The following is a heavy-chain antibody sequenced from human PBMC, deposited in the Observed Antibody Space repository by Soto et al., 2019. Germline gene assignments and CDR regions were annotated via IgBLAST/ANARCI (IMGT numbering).Heavy chain of an antibody. V-gene: IGHV2-5*02. CDR1: GFSLTTSGVG. J-gene: IGHJ4*02. CDR2: IYWDDDT. Sequence: SGPTLVNPTPTLTLACSFSGFSLTTSGVGVAWIRQSPGKVLEWLALIYWDDDTRYSPSLKTRLTITKHISQNQVVPTMTNVNPMDTGTYCCGRSLGPLDIWGPGTLVTVSS. CDR3: GRSLGPLDI. D-gene: IGHD7-27*01.